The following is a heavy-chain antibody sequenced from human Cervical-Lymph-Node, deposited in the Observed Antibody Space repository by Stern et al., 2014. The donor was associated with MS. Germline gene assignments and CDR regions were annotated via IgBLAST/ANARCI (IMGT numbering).Heavy chain of an antibody. CDR2: IYPGASDV. V-gene: IGHV5-51*01. Sequence: VRLVQSGAEVKKPGEFLKISCKGSGYSFPNYWIGWGRQMPGKGLEFMGIIYPGASDVRYSPSFQGQVTISADKSISTAYLQWSSLKASDTAMYYCARGSGRDFFDYWGQGALVTVSS. D-gene: IGHD3-3*01. J-gene: IGHJ4*02. CDR1: GYSFPNYW. CDR3: ARGSGRDFFDY.